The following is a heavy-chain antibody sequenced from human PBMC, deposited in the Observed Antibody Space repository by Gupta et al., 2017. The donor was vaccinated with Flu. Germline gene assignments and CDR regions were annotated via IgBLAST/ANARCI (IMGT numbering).Heavy chain of an antibody. J-gene: IGHJ3*01. CDR2: ISPIFGTV. V-gene: IGHV1-69*01. D-gene: IGHD3-16*02. Sequence: QVQLVQSGAEVKKPGSSVKASAKALEFIFSGILFPWVRQAPGQGLEWMGGISPIFGTVNYAQKFQGRVTITAEASTTTVYMELNSLRSDDSAVYYCARAQGSYLPGADAFDVWGQGRLVTVSS. CDR3: ARAQGSYLPGADAFDV. CDR1: EFIFSGIL.